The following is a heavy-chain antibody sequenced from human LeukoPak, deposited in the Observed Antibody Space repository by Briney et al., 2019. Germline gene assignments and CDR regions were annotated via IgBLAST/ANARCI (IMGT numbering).Heavy chain of an antibody. Sequence: GGSLRLSCAASGFTFSDYYMSWIRQAPGKGLEWVSYISSSGSTIYYADSVKGRFTISRDNSKNMLYLQMNSLRAEDTAVYYCARRRSYSGAFDSWGQGTMVTLSS. J-gene: IGHJ3*02. D-gene: IGHD1-26*01. CDR2: ISSSGSTI. CDR1: GFTFSDYY. V-gene: IGHV3-11*04. CDR3: ARRRSYSGAFDS.